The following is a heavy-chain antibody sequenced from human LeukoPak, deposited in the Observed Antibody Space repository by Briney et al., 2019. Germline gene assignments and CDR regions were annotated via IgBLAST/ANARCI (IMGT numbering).Heavy chain of an antibody. CDR2: IYTSGST. Sequence: PSETLSLTCTVSGGSISSYYWSWIRQPAGKGLVWIGRIYTSGSTNYNPSLKSRVTMSVDTSKNQFSLKLSSVTAADTAVYYCAREEALGYYYYYMDVWGKGTTVTVSS. V-gene: IGHV4-4*07. D-gene: IGHD6-6*01. CDR1: GGSISSYY. J-gene: IGHJ6*03. CDR3: AREEALGYYYYYMDV.